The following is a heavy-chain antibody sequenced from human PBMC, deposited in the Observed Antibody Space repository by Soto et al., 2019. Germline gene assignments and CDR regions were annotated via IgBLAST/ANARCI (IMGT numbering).Heavy chain of an antibody. CDR3: ARDSRMDV. CDR1: GFTFSSYS. Sequence: PGGSLRLSCAASGFTFSSYSMNWVRQAPGKGLEWVSYISSSSTIYYADSVKGRFTISRDNAKNSLYLQMNSLRDEDTAVYYCARDSRMDVWGQGTTVNVSS. V-gene: IGHV3-48*02. CDR2: ISSSSTI. J-gene: IGHJ6*02.